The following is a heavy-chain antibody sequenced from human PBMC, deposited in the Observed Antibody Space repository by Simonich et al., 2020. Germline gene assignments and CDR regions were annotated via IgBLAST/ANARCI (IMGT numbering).Heavy chain of an antibody. J-gene: IGHJ3*02. V-gene: IGHV4-39*01. D-gene: IGHD6-13*01. Sequence: QLQLQESGPGLVKPSETLSLTCTVSGGSISSSSYYWGWIRQPPGKGLGWIGSIYYSGDNYYNPSLKSLVTISVDTSKSQFSRKPSSVTAADTAVYYCARHAGFAFDIWGQGTMVTVSS. CDR3: ARHAGFAFDI. CDR2: IYYSGDN. CDR1: GGSISSSSYY.